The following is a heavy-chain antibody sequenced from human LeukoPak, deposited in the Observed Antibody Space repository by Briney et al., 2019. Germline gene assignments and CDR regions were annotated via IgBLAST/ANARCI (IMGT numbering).Heavy chain of an antibody. CDR2: ISSSSSTI. CDR1: GFTFSSYS. V-gene: IGHV3-48*01. D-gene: IGHD3-22*01. J-gene: IGHJ4*02. CDR3: ARLHDSSGSQDSFDY. Sequence: GGSLRLSCAASGFTFSSYSMNWVRQAPGKGLEWVSYISSSSSTIYYSDSVKGRFTISRDNAKNSLYLQMNSLRAEDTAVYYCARLHDSSGSQDSFDYWGQGTLVTVSS.